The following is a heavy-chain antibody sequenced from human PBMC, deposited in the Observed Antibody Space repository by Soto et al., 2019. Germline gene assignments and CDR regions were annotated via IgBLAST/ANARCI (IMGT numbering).Heavy chain of an antibody. D-gene: IGHD1-1*01. V-gene: IGHV3-23*05. Sequence: GGSLRLSCAASGFTFSSYAMSWVRQAPGKGLEWVSGINNSGGSTYYVDSVKGRFTISRDNSKNTLYLQMNSLRVEDTAVYYCAKETLERRFGFDYWSQGTLVTVSS. CDR3: AKETLERRFGFDY. CDR1: GFTFSSYA. J-gene: IGHJ4*02. CDR2: INNSGGST.